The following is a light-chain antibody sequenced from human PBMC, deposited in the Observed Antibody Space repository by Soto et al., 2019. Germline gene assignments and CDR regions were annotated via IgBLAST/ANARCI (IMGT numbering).Light chain of an antibody. CDR3: HQYFRPCK. Sequence: DIVMTQSPDSLAVSLGERATINCKSRQSVLYSSNNKNYLAWYQQKPGQPPKLLIYWASTRESGVPDRFSGSWSGTEFTLTTSRLHAEDVAVDYSHQYFRPCKFGQGTKVEIK. V-gene: IGKV4-1*01. J-gene: IGKJ1*01. CDR1: QSVLYSSNNKNY. CDR2: WAS.